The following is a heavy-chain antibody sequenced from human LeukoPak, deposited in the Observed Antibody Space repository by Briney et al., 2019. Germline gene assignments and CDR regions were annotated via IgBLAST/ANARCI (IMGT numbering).Heavy chain of an antibody. D-gene: IGHD6-6*01. CDR1: GFTFSSYG. CDR3: ARRVYSSSSYYYYYMDV. CDR2: ISSSSSTI. J-gene: IGHJ6*03. Sequence: PGGSLRLSCAASGFTFSSYGMNWVRQAPGKGLEWVSYISSSSSTIYYADSVKGRFTISRDNAKNSLYLQMNSLRAEDTAVYYCARRVYSSSSYYYYYMDVWGKGTTVTVSS. V-gene: IGHV3-48*01.